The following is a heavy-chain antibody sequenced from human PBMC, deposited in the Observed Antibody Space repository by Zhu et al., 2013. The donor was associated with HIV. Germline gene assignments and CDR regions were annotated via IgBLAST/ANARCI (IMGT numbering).Heavy chain of an antibody. D-gene: IGHD2-8*02. CDR3: ARMDKGSCTETTCPDWFDP. Sequence: QLVQSGAEVKKPGASVKVSCKTSGYTFTTYDINWVRQAPGQGLEWMGWVDPSNGNAGYAQKFQGRVTITRNISTSTVYMELSSLRSDDTAVYYCARMDKGSCTETTCPDWFDPWGQGTLVTVSS. CDR1: GYTFTTYD. V-gene: IGHV1-8*01. CDR2: VDPSNGNA. J-gene: IGHJ5*02.